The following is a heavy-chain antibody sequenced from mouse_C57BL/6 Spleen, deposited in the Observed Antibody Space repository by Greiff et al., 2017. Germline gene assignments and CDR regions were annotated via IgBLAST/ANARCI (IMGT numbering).Heavy chain of an antibody. CDR2: IDPETGGT. V-gene: IGHV1-15*01. CDR3: AFTTVVDFDY. D-gene: IGHD1-1*01. J-gene: IGHJ2*01. CDR1: GYTFTDYE. Sequence: VKLQESGAELVRPGASVTLSCKASGYTFTDYEMHWVKQTPVHGLEWIGAIDPETGGTAYNQKFKGKAILTADKSSSTAYMELRSLTSEDSAVYYCAFTTVVDFDYWGQGTTLTVSS.